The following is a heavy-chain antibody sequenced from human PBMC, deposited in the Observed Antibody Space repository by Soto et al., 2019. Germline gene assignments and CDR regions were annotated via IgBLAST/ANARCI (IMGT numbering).Heavy chain of an antibody. V-gene: IGHV1-24*01. J-gene: IGHJ4*02. D-gene: IGHD2-15*01. CDR1: GYTLTELS. CDR2: FDPEDGET. CDR3: ATDLLKEYCSGGSCKLGVYYFDY. Sequence: SVKVSCKVSGYTLTELSMHWVRQAPGKGLEWMGGFDPEDGETIYAQKFQGRVTMTEDTSTDTAYMELSSLRSEDTAVYYCATDLLKEYCSGGSCKLGVYYFDYWGQGTLVTVSS.